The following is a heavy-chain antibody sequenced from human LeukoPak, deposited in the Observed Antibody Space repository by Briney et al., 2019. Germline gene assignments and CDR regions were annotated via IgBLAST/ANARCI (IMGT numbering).Heavy chain of an antibody. V-gene: IGHV3-23*01. CDR2: ISSGGKAT. CDR3: AILVGGPDDS. Sequence: PGGSLRLSCAGSGFTFSTYAMSWVRQAPGKGLEWVSGISSGGKATFYTDSVKGHFTISRDNSKNSLYLQMNSLRAEDTALYYCAILVGGPDDSWGQGTLVTVSS. J-gene: IGHJ4*02. CDR1: GFTFSTYA.